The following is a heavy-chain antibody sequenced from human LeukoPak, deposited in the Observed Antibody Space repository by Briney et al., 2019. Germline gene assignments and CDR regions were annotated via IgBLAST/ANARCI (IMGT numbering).Heavy chain of an antibody. CDR3: SRVRGYSYGYGDY. V-gene: IGHV3-49*04. CDR2: IRSKAYGGTT. CDR1: GFTFTDYW. D-gene: IGHD5-18*01. Sequence: GGSLRLSCAVSGFTFTDYWMSWVRQAPGKGLEWVGFIRSKAYGGTTEYAASVKGRFTISRDDSKSIAYLQVNSLKTEDTAVYYCSRVRGYSYGYGDYWGQGTLVTVSA. J-gene: IGHJ4*02.